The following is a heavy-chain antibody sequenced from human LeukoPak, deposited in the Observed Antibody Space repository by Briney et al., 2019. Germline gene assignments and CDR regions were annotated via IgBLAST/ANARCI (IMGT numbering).Heavy chain of an antibody. Sequence: GRSLRLSCAASRFTDRNYAMSWVRQAPGRGLEWLSIISGTADSKYYADSVKGRFTISRDNPRSTLYLEMKSLRAEDTAVYYCAKADATIGGAFDTWGQGTMVIVSS. CDR2: ISGTADSK. V-gene: IGHV3-23*01. CDR3: AKADATIGGAFDT. J-gene: IGHJ3*02. D-gene: IGHD3-16*01. CDR1: RFTDRNYA.